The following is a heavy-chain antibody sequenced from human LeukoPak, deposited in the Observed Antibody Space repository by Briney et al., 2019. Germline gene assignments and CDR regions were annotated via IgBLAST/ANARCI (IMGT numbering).Heavy chain of an antibody. D-gene: IGHD3-16*02. CDR2: ISAYNGNT. J-gene: IGHJ4*02. CDR3: ARDTYDYVWGSYRSVEHARIDY. V-gene: IGHV1-18*01. CDR1: GYTFTSYG. Sequence: ASVKVSCKASGYTFTSYGISWVRQAPGQGLEWMGWISAYNGNTNYAQKLQGRVTMTTDTSTSTAYMELRSLRSDDTAVYYCARDTYDYVWGSYRSVEHARIDYWGQGTLVTVSS.